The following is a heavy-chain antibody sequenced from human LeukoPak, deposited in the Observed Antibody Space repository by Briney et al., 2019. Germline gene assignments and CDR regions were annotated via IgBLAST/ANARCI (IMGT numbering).Heavy chain of an antibody. D-gene: IGHD6-13*01. Sequence: SETLSLTCTVSGNSISSGDNYWSWIRQPAGKGLEWIGRIYTSGSTNYNPSLKSRVTISGDTSKNQFSLRLSSVTAADTAVYYCARLLHPQSTSWFIDYWGQGALVTVSS. V-gene: IGHV4-61*02. CDR2: IYTSGST. CDR3: ARLLHPQSTSWFIDY. CDR1: GNSISSGDNY. J-gene: IGHJ4*02.